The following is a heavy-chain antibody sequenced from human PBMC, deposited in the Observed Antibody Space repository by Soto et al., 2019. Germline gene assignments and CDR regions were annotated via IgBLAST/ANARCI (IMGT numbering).Heavy chain of an antibody. CDR2: MNPNSGNT. D-gene: IGHD3-16*01. J-gene: IGHJ4*02. CDR3: ARDSGYDYIYDY. V-gene: IGHV1-8*01. CDR1: GYTFTSYD. Sequence: ASVKVSCKASGYTFTSYDINWVRQATGQGLEWMGWMNPNSGNTGYAQKFQGRVTMTRNTSISTAYMELSSLRSEDTAVYYCARDSGYDYIYDYWGQGTLVTVSS.